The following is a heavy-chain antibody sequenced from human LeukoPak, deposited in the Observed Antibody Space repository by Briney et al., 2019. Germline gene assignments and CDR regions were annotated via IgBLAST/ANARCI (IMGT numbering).Heavy chain of an antibody. Sequence: SETLSLTCAVYGGSFSGYYWSWIRQPPGKGLEWIGEINHSGSTNYNPSLKSRVTISVDTSKNQFSLKLSSVTAADTAVYYCARVGVDYVWGSYRYHRFDYWGQGTLVTVSS. V-gene: IGHV4-34*01. CDR2: INHSGST. CDR1: GGSFSGYY. D-gene: IGHD3-16*02. J-gene: IGHJ4*02. CDR3: ARVGVDYVWGSYRYHRFDY.